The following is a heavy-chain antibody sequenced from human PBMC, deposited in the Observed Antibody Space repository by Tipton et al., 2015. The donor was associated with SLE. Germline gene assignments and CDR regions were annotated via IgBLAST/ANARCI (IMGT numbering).Heavy chain of an antibody. V-gene: IGHV5-51*01. J-gene: IGHJ4*02. CDR3: ARRKYSSGWSFDY. D-gene: IGHD6-19*01. Sequence: GQVTISADKSITTAYLQWSSLKASDTAMYYCARRKYSSGWSFDYWGQGTLVTVSS.